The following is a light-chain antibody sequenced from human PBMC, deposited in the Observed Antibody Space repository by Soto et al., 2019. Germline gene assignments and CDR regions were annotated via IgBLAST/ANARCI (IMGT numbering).Light chain of an antibody. J-gene: IGKJ4*01. CDR1: QSVSYY. V-gene: IGKV3-11*01. Sequence: EIVLTQSPATLSLSPGERATLSCRASQSVSYYLAWYQQKPGQAPRLLIYDAVIRATGIPARFSGSASGTDFALTISSLEPEDFAVYYCQQRRSWPLTFGGGTKVEIK. CDR2: DAV. CDR3: QQRRSWPLT.